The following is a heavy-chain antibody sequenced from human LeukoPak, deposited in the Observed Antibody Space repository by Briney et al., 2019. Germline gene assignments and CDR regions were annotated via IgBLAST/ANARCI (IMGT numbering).Heavy chain of an antibody. D-gene: IGHD4-17*01. Sequence: PSETLSLTCTVSGGSVGSSSYYWGWIRQPPGKGLEWIGTIYHTTGTTYYNPSLQSRVTVSLDTSKNQFSLKLRSVTAADTAVYYCARWDDYGDYNPLRGEYYYYGTDVWGQGTTVTVSS. V-gene: IGHV4-39*01. CDR1: GGSVGSSSYY. CDR3: ARWDDYGDYNPLRGEYYYYGTDV. CDR2: IYHTTGTT. J-gene: IGHJ6*02.